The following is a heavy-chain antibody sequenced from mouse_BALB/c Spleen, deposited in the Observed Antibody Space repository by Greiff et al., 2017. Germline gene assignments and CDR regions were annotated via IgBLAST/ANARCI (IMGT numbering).Heavy chain of an antibody. CDR1: GYTFPSYC. CDR2: INPSNGRT. J-gene: IGHJ4*01. Sequence: QVQLQQPGAELVKPGASVKLSCKASGYTFPSYCMHWVKQRPGQGLEWIGEINPSNGRTNYNEKFKSKATLTVDKSSSTAYMQLSSLTSEDSAVYYCARNRNYYAMDYWGQGTSVTVSS. CDR3: ARNRNYYAMDY. V-gene: IGHV1S81*02.